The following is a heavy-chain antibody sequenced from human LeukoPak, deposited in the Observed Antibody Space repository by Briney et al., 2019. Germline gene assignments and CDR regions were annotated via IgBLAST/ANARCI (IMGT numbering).Heavy chain of an antibody. V-gene: IGHV4-59*01. CDR3: ARGHPYLGAFDI. D-gene: IGHD3-16*01. Sequence: SETLSITCTVSGGSISSYYWSWIRQPPGKGLEWIGYIYYSGSTNYNPSLKSRVTISVDTSKNQFSLKLSSVTAADTAVYYCARGHPYLGAFDIWGQGTMVTVSS. J-gene: IGHJ3*02. CDR1: GGSISSYY. CDR2: IYYSGST.